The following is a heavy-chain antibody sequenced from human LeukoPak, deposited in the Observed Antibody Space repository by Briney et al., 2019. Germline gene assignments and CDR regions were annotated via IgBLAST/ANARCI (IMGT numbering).Heavy chain of an antibody. CDR3: ARGVYDILTGWYNWFDP. Sequence: SQTLSLTCAVSGASITRGGYSWSWIRQPPGKGLEWIGYIYHSGSTYYNPALKSRVTISVDRSKTQFSLKLSSVTAADTAVYYCARGVYDILTGWYNWFDPWGQGTLVTVSS. J-gene: IGHJ5*02. CDR2: IYHSGST. CDR1: GASITRGGYS. D-gene: IGHD3-9*01. V-gene: IGHV4-30-2*01.